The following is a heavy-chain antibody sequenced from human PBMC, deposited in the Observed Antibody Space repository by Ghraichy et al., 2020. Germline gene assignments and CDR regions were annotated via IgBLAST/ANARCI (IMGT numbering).Heavy chain of an antibody. CDR3: ARVEQWLAGNPYYFDY. V-gene: IGHV1-8*01. D-gene: IGHD6-19*01. CDR2: MNPNSGNT. CDR1: GYTFTSYD. Sequence: ASVKVSCKASGYTFTSYDINWVRQATGQGLEWMGWMNPNSGNTGYAQKFQGRVTMTRNTSLSTAYMELSSLRSEDTAVYYCARVEQWLAGNPYYFDYWGQGTLVTVSS. J-gene: IGHJ4*02.